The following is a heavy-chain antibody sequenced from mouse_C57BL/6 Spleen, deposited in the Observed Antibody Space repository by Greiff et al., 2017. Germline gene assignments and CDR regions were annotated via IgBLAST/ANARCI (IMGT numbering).Heavy chain of an antibody. J-gene: IGHJ2*01. V-gene: IGHV1-81*01. Sequence: QVQLQQSGAELARPGASVKLSCKASGYTFTSYGISWVKQSTGQGLEWIGEIYPRSGNTYYNEKFKGKATLTADKSSSTAYMELRSLTSEDSSVYFCARGDGPTVALDYWCEGTPLTVSS. CDR3: ARGDGPTVALDY. CDR2: IYPRSGNT. CDR1: GYTFTSYG. D-gene: IGHD1-1*01.